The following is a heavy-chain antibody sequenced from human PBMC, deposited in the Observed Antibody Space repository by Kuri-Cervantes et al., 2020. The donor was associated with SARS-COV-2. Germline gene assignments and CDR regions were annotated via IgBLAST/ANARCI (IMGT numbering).Heavy chain of an antibody. CDR3: ARDSGSDY. CDR1: GFTFSSYS. V-gene: IGHV3-21*01. CDR2: ISSSSSYI. D-gene: IGHD3-10*01. Sequence: GESLKISCAASGFTFSSYSMNRVRQAPGKGLEWVSSISSSSSYIYYADSVKGRFTISRDNAKNSLYLQMNSLRAEDTAVYYCARDSGSDYWGQGTLVTVSS. J-gene: IGHJ4*02.